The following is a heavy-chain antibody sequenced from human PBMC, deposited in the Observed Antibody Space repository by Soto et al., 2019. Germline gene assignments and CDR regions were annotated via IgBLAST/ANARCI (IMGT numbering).Heavy chain of an antibody. D-gene: IGHD2-21*01. V-gene: IGHV3-74*01. CDR2: INSDGSRT. CDR3: ARGVRGAYGLDI. CDR1: GFTFSSYW. Sequence: EVQLVESGGGLVQPGGSLRLSCAASGFTFSSYWMHWVRQAPGKGLVWVSRINSDGSRTNYADSVKGRFTISRDNAKNTLYLQMNCLRAEETAVYYGARGVRGAYGLDIWGQGTMVSVSS. J-gene: IGHJ3*02.